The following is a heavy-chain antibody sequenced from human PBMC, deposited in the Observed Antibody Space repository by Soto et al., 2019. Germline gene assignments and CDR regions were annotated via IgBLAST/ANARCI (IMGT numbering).Heavy chain of an antibody. CDR3: ARTRSPRALGAFDI. J-gene: IGHJ3*02. CDR1: GYTFTNYP. Sequence: QVHLVQSGAEVKKPGASVKVSCKASGYTFTNYPMHWLRQAPGQNLEWLGWISAGNGNAKYSQNFQGRIIFTRDTSATTAYMELSSLRSEDTPVYYCARTRSPRALGAFDIWGQGTMVTVSS. CDR2: ISAGNGNA. V-gene: IGHV1-3*01.